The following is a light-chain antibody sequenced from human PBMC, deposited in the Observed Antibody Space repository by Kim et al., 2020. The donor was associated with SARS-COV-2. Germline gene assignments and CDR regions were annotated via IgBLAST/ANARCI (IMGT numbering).Light chain of an antibody. CDR1: QNINSH. Sequence: VGDRVTITCRRSQNINSHLNWYHQKPGRAPKLLIYAASTLQGGVPSRFSGSGSETDFTLTISSLQPEDFATYYCQQSHTAPSLTFGGGTKVDIK. J-gene: IGKJ4*01. CDR2: AAS. CDR3: QQSHTAPSLT. V-gene: IGKV1-39*01.